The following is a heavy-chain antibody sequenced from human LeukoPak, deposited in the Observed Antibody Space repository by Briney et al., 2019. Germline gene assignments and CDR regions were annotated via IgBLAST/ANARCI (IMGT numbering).Heavy chain of an antibody. J-gene: IGHJ4*02. CDR3: ARRPTYDSRAYYCLDY. CDR2: IFPGDSDT. CDR1: GYIFTSYW. Sequence: GESLKISCKGSGYIFTSYWIGWVRQKPGKGLEWMGIIFPGDSDTRYSPSFQGQVTISADKSISTAYLQWSSLKASDTAMYYCARRPTYDSRAYYCLDYWGQGTLVTVSS. D-gene: IGHD3-22*01. V-gene: IGHV5-51*01.